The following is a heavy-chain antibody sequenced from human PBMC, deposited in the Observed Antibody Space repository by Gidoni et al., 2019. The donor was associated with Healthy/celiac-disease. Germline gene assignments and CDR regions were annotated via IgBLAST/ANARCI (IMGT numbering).Heavy chain of an antibody. CDR1: GFTFSNAW. CDR3: TTYGTLCGYYPCDV. D-gene: IGHD3-22*01. J-gene: IGHJ6*02. Sequence: EVQLVESGGGLVKPGGSLRLYCAASGFTFSNAWMNWVRQAPGKGLDWVGRIKSKTDGGPTDYAAPVKGRFTISSDDSKNTLYLQMNSLKTEDTAVYYCTTYGTLCGYYPCDVWGQGTTVTVSS. V-gene: IGHV3-15*07. CDR2: IKSKTDGGPT.